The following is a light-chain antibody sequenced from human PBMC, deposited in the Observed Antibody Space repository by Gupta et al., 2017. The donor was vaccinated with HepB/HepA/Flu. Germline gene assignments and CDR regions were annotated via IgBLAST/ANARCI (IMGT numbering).Light chain of an antibody. J-gene: IGKJ4*01. V-gene: IGKV2-28*01. CDR3: MQTLQTLLT. Sequence: IVMTXSPLSXPVTPGXPASISCRSSQSLLHSNGYNYLDWYLQKPGQSPQLLIYLGSNRASGVPDRFSGSGSGTDFTLKISRVEAEDVGVYYCMQTLQTLLTFGGGTKVEIK. CDR2: LGS. CDR1: QSLLHSNGYNY.